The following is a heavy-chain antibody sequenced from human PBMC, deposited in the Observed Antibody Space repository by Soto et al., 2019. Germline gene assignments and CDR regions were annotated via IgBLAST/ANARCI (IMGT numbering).Heavy chain of an antibody. CDR2: IIPIFGTA. CDR3: ARADLYCSGGSCYSGPPYYYYGMDV. J-gene: IGHJ6*02. D-gene: IGHD2-15*01. Sequence: AASVKVSCKASGGTFSSYAISWVRQAPGQGLEWMGGIIPIFGTANYAQKFQGRVTITADESTSTAYMELSSLRSEDTAVYYCARADLYCSGGSCYSGPPYYYYGMDVWGQGTTVTVSS. V-gene: IGHV1-69*13. CDR1: GGTFSSYA.